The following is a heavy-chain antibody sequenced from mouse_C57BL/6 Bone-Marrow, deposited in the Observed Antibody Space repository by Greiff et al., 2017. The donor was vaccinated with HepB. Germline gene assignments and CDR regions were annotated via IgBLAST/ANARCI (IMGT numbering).Heavy chain of an antibody. CDR1: GYTFTSYG. Sequence: VQLQESGAEPARPGASVKLSCKASGYTFTSYGISWVKQRTGQGLEWIGEIYPRSGNTYYNEKFKGKATLTADKSSSTAYMELRSLTSEDSAVYFCARWPAYGSSYGDYWGQGTTLTVSS. D-gene: IGHD1-1*01. CDR2: IYPRSGNT. V-gene: IGHV1-81*01. CDR3: ARWPAYGSSYGDY. J-gene: IGHJ2*01.